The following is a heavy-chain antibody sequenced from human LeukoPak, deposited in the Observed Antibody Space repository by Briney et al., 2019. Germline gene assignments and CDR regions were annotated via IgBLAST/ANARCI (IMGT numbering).Heavy chain of an antibody. CDR1: GFTFSDYY. CDR2: ISGSGDNT. Sequence: GGSLRLSCAASGFTFSDYYMSWVRQAPGKGLEWVSGISGSGDNTYYADSVKGRFAISRDNSKNTLYVQVNSLGTEDTAAYYCAKGSYYDSSGSFYFDYWGQGTLVTVSS. V-gene: IGHV3-23*01. J-gene: IGHJ4*02. CDR3: AKGSYYDSSGSFYFDY. D-gene: IGHD3-22*01.